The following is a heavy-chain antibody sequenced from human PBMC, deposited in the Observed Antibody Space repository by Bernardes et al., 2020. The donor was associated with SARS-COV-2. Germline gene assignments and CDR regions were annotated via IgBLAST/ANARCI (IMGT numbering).Heavy chain of an antibody. CDR1: GGSISSYY. V-gene: IGHV4-59*01. CDR2: IYYSGST. J-gene: IGHJ4*02. D-gene: IGHD5-12*01. Sequence: ETLSLTCTVSGGSISSYYWSWIRQPPGKGLEWIGYIYYSGSTNYNPSLKSRVTISVDTSKNQFSLKLSSVTAADTAVYYCARLNSGYVDWGQGTLVTVSS. CDR3: ARLNSGYVD.